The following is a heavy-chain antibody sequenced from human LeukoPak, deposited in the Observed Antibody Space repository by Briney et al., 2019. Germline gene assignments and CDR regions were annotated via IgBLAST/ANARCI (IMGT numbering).Heavy chain of an antibody. CDR1: GFTFSSYG. CDR2: ISYDGSNK. Sequence: GRSLRLSCAASGFTFSSYGMHWVRQAPGKGLEWVAVISYDGSNKYYADSVKGRFTISRDNSKNTLYLQMNSLRAEDTAVYYCAKGVYYMDVWGKGTTVTVSS. CDR3: AKGVYYMDV. J-gene: IGHJ6*03. V-gene: IGHV3-30*18.